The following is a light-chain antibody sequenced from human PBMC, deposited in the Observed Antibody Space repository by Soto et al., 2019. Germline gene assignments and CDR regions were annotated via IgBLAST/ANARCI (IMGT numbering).Light chain of an antibody. V-gene: IGKV1-39*01. Sequence: DIQMTQSPPSLSASVGDRVTITCRASQSASNYLHWYQQKPGKVPKLLVYGTSSLQSGVPSRFAGSGSETEFFLTISSLQLDDLATYYCQQTYTTPYSFGGGTKVDI. J-gene: IGKJ2*03. CDR2: GTS. CDR1: QSASNY. CDR3: QQTYTTPYS.